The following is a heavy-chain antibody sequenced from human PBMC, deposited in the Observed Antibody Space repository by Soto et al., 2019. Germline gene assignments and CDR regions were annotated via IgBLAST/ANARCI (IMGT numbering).Heavy chain of an antibody. CDR2: IYPGDSDT. V-gene: IGHV5-51*01. CDR1: GYSFTSYW. Sequence: GESLKISCKGSGYSFTSYWIGWVRQMPGKGLEWMGIIYPGDSDTRYSPSFQGQVTISADKSISTAYLQWSSLKASDTAIYYCARTETNILKYYYGMDVWGQGTTVTVSS. J-gene: IGHJ6*02. CDR3: ARTETNILKYYYGMDV. D-gene: IGHD2-15*01.